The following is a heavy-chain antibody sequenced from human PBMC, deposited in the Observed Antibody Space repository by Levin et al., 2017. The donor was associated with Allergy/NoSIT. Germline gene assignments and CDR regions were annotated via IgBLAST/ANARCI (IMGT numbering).Heavy chain of an antibody. CDR1: GYSFSDYY. CDR2: INPNSGGT. D-gene: IGHD2-8*02. J-gene: IGHJ5*01. CDR3: ARDKSYRDTGGSYDS. V-gene: IGHV1-2*02. Sequence: KISCKASGYSFSDYYIHWVRQAPGQGLEWMGRINPNSGGTNYAQTFQGRVTMTRDTSTCSAYMELSRLTSDDTAVYYCARDKSYRDTGGSYDSWGQGTLVTVSS.